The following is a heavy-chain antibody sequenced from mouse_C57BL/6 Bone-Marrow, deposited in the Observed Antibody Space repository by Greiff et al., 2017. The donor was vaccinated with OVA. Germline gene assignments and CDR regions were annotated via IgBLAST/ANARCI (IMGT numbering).Heavy chain of an antibody. CDR2: IDPSDSYT. CDR1: GYTFTSYW. CDR3: ARERDGYPAWFAY. V-gene: IGHV1-69*01. D-gene: IGHD2-3*01. Sequence: VQLQQSGAELVMPGASVKLSCKASGYTFTSYWMHWVKQRPGQGLEWIGEIDPSDSYTNYNQKFKGKSTLTVDKSSSTAYMQLSSLTSEDSAVYYCARERDGYPAWFAYWGQGTLVTVSA. J-gene: IGHJ3*01.